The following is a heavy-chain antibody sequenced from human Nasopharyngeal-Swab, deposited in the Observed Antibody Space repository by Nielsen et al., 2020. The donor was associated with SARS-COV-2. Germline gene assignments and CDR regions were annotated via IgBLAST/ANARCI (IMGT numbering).Heavy chain of an antibody. J-gene: IGHJ6*02. CDR3: YVLLWFGDYYYGMDV. D-gene: IGHD3-10*01. CDR2: ISGSGGST. V-gene: IGHV3-23*01. Sequence: VRQVPGKGLEWVSAISGSGGSTYYADSVKGRFTISRDNSKNTLYLQMNSLRAEDTAVYYCYVLLWFGDYYYGMDVWGQGTTVTVSS.